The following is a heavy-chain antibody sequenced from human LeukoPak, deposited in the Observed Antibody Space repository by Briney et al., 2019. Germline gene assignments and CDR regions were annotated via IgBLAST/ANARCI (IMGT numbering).Heavy chain of an antibody. CDR3: ARVNGDYGDPTFDY. J-gene: IGHJ4*02. V-gene: IGHV4-61*01. CDR1: GGSISSSSYY. CDR2: IYYSGST. D-gene: IGHD4-17*01. Sequence: SETLFLTCTVSGGSISSSSYYWSWIRQPPGKGLEWIGYIYYSGSTNYNPSLKSRVTISVDTSKNQFSLKLSSVTAADTAVYYCARVNGDYGDPTFDYWGQGTLVTVSS.